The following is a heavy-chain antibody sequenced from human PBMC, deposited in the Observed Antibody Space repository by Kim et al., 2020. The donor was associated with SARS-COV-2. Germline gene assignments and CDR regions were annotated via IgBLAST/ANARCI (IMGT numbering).Heavy chain of an antibody. CDR2: INHSGST. CDR1: GGSFSGYY. D-gene: IGHD3-10*01. J-gene: IGHJ6*03. Sequence: SETLSLTCAVYGGSFSGYYWSWIRQPPGKGLEWIGEINHSGSTNYNPSLKSRVTISVDTSKNQFSLKLSSVTAADTAVYYCARGKTQYYTLPTVGYMDVWGKGTTVTVSS. V-gene: IGHV4-34*01. CDR3: ARGKTQYYTLPTVGYMDV.